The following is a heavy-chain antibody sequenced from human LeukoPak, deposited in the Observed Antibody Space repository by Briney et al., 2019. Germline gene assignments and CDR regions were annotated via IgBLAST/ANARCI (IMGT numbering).Heavy chain of an antibody. CDR3: ARDSDSSGWEYFDY. CDR2: INHSGST. Sequence: PSETLSLTCAVYGGSFSGYYWSWIRQPPGKGLEWIGEINHSGSTNYNPSLKSRVTISVDTSKNQFSLKLSSVTAEDTAVYYCARDSDSSGWEYFDYWGQGTLVTVSS. CDR1: GGSFSGYY. V-gene: IGHV4-34*01. D-gene: IGHD6-19*01. J-gene: IGHJ4*02.